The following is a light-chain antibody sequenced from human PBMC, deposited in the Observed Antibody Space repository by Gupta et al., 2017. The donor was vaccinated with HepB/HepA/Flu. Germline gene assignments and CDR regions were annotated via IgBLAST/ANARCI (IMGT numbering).Light chain of an antibody. CDR2: DAS. Sequence: EIVSTQPPATLSLSPGERATLSCRASQSVSSYLAWYQQKPGQVPRLLIYDASNRATGIPARFSGSGSGTEFTLTISSLEPEDFAVYYCQQRSNWPFTFGRGTKVEIK. V-gene: IGKV3-11*01. J-gene: IGKJ4*01. CDR1: QSVSSY. CDR3: QQRSNWPFT.